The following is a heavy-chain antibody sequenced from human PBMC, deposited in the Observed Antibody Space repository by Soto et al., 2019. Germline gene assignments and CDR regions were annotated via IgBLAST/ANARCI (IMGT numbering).Heavy chain of an antibody. D-gene: IGHD3-9*01. CDR2: ISGSGGST. CDR1: GFTFSSYA. V-gene: IGHV3-23*01. CDR3: ARGDILTGYYFDY. J-gene: IGHJ4*02. Sequence: EVQLLESGGGLVQPGGSLRLSCAASGFTFSSYAMSWVRQAPGKGLEWVSAISGSGGSTYYADSVKARLTIPRDNSKTSLYLEMNSLRAEDTAVYYCARGDILTGYYFDYWGQGTLVTVSS.